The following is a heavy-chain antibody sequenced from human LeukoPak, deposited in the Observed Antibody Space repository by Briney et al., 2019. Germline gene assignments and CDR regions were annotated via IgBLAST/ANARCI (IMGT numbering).Heavy chain of an antibody. J-gene: IGHJ4*02. Sequence: QPGGSLRLSCAASEFTFSSYAMSWVRQAPGKGLDGVSAISGSGGSTYYADSVKGRFTISRDNSRNTLYLQMNSLRAEDTAVYYCAKDQFDSISMIVWGQGTLVTVSS. D-gene: IGHD3-22*01. CDR3: AKDQFDSISMIV. CDR1: EFTFSSYA. V-gene: IGHV3-23*01. CDR2: ISGSGGST.